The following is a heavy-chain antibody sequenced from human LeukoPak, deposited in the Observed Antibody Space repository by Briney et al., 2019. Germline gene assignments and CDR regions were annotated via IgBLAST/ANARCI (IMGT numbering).Heavy chain of an antibody. CDR2: INHSGST. D-gene: IGHD3-3*01. CDR3: ARLASAWDLRFLEWYNWFDH. J-gene: IGHJ5*02. Sequence: SETLSLTCAVYGGSFSGYYWSWIRQPPGKGLEWIGEINHSGSTNYNPSLTSRVTISVDTSKNQFSLKLSSVTAADTAVYYCARLASAWDLRFLEWYNWFDHWGQGTLVTVSS. V-gene: IGHV4-34*01. CDR1: GGSFSGYY.